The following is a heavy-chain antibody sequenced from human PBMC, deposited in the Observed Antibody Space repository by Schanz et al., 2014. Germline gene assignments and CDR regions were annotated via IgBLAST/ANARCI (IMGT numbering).Heavy chain of an antibody. Sequence: ARLVESGGGLVEPGGSLRLSCSGSGFTFSEVYMSWVRQAPGKGLEWVALISYDGSKKYYADSMKGRFTISRDNSKNTLYLQMNSLRGEDTAVYYCAKNRLGVTTRNWFDPWGQGTLVTVSS. J-gene: IGHJ5*02. V-gene: IGHV3-30*18. CDR2: ISYDGSKK. D-gene: IGHD2-21*02. CDR1: GFTFSEVY. CDR3: AKNRLGVTTRNWFDP.